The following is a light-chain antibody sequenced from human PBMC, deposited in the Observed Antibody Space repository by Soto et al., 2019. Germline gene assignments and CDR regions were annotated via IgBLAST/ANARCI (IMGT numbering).Light chain of an antibody. V-gene: IGKV2-28*01. CDR2: LGS. CDR1: QRLLHSNGNNF. CDR3: MQALQTPYT. J-gene: IGKJ2*01. Sequence: EIVMTQSPPSLTVTPGEPSSISCRSSQRLLHSNGNNFLDWYLQKAGQSPQRLIYLGSNRASGVPDRVSGSRAGTDFTLKISRVEAEDVGVYYCMQALQTPYTFGQGTKLEIK.